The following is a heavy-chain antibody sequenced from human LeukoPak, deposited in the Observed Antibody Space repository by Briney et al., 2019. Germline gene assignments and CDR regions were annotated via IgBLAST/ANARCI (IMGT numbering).Heavy chain of an antibody. CDR3: ARGRNYDSSGYYERDVDY. CDR1: GGSFSGYY. J-gene: IGHJ4*02. Sequence: SETLSLTCAVYGGSFSGYYWSWIRQPPGKGLEWIGEINHSGSTNYHPSLKSPVTISVDKSKNPFSLKLSSVTAADTAVYYCARGRNYDSSGYYERDVDYWGPGTLVTVSS. CDR2: INHSGST. V-gene: IGHV4-34*01. D-gene: IGHD3-22*01.